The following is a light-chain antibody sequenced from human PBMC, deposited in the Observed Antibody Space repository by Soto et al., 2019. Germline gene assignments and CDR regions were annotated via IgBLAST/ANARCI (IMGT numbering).Light chain of an antibody. V-gene: IGLV1-40*01. J-gene: IGLJ1*01. CDR3: QSYDRSLSGLYV. CDR1: SSNIGAGYD. CDR2: GNS. Sequence: QSVLTLAPSVSGAPGQRVTISCTGSSSNIGAGYDVHWYQQLPGTAPKLLIYGNSNRPSGVPDRFSGSKSGTSASLAITGLQAKDEADYYCQSYDRSLSGLYVFGTGTKLTVL.